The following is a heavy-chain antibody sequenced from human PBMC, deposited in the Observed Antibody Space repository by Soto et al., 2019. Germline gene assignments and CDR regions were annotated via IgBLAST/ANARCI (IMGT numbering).Heavy chain of an antibody. V-gene: IGHV4-30-2*01. CDR1: GGSISSGGYS. CDR3: ARLDYGDYVVAFDP. CDR2: IYHSGST. D-gene: IGHD4-17*01. J-gene: IGHJ5*02. Sequence: SETLSLTCAVSGGSISSGGYSWSWIRQPPGKGLEWIGYIYHSGSTYYNPSLKSRVTISVDRSKNQFSLKLSSVTAADTAVYYCARLDYGDYVVAFDPWGQGTLVTVSS.